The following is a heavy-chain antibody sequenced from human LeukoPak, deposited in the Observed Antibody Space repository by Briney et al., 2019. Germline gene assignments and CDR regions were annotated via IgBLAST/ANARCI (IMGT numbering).Heavy chain of an antibody. V-gene: IGHV3-20*04. CDR1: GFTFDDYG. CDR2: INWNGGSI. J-gene: IGHJ4*02. D-gene: IGHD6-6*01. Sequence: TGGSLRLSCAASGFTFDDYGMSWVRQAPGKGLEWVSGINWNGGSIGYADSVKGRFTFSRDNAKNSLYLQMNSLRAEDMALYYCAKDLYSSSRSPYFDYWGQGTLVTVSS. CDR3: AKDLYSSSRSPYFDY.